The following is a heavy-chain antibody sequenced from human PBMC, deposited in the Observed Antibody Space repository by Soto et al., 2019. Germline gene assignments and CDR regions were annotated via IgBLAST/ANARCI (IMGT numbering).Heavy chain of an antibody. D-gene: IGHD6-6*01. CDR3: ARDRDSSSSPYYYYYYCMDV. J-gene: IGHJ6*02. V-gene: IGHV1-2*02. Sequence: ASVKVSCKASGYTFTGYYMHWVRQAPGQGLEWMGWINPNSGGTNYAQKFQGRVTMTRDTSISTAYMELSRLRSDDTAVYYCARDRDSSSSPYYYYYYCMDVWGQGTTVTVSS. CDR2: INPNSGGT. CDR1: GYTFTGYY.